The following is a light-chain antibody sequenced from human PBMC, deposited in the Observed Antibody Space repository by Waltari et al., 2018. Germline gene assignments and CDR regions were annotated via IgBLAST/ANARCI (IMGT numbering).Light chain of an antibody. CDR3: QQYGSSPYT. CDR2: GAS. Sequence: EIVLTQSPGTLSLSPGERATLSCGASQGVRVSPLASYQPKPGQAPRLLIYGASSRATGIPDRFSGSGSGTDFTLTISRLDPEDFAVYYCQQYGSSPYTFGQGTKLEIK. CDR1: QGVRVSP. J-gene: IGKJ2*01. V-gene: IGKV3-20*01.